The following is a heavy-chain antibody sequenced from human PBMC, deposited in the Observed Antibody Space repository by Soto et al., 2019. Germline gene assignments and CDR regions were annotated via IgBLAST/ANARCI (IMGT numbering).Heavy chain of an antibody. V-gene: IGHV3-30*18. Sequence: QVQLVESGGGVVQPGRSLRVSCAASGFTFSSYGMHWVRQAPGKGLEWVAVISYDGSNKYYADSVKGRFTISRDNSKNTLYLQMNSLRAEDTAVYYCAKLMVRGVITGDAFDIWGQGTMVTVSS. D-gene: IGHD3-10*01. CDR3: AKLMVRGVITGDAFDI. CDR1: GFTFSSYG. CDR2: ISYDGSNK. J-gene: IGHJ3*02.